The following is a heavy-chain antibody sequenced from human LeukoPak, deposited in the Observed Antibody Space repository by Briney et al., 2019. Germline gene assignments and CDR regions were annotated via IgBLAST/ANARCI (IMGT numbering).Heavy chain of an antibody. D-gene: IGHD2-21*02. CDR3: ARRLCGGDCYSTFSY. CDR1: RGSFNGYY. J-gene: IGHJ4*02. CDR2: INHSGFT. Sequence: PSETLFLTCAVYRGSFNGYYWSWIRQPPGRGLEWIREINHSGFTNYNPSLKSRVTISVDTSKNQFSLKLSSVTAADTAVYYCARRLCGGDCYSTFSYWGQGTLVTVSS. V-gene: IGHV4-34*01.